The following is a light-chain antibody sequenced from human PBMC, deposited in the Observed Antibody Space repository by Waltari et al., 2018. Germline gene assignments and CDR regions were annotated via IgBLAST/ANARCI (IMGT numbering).Light chain of an antibody. V-gene: IGKV4-1*01. CDR3: QQYYSAPWT. Sequence: DIVMTQSPDSLGVSLGGRATINCKSSQSVLDSSNNKNYLAWYQQKPGQSPKLIFYWASTRESGVPDRFSASGSATAFTLTISSLQAEDVAAFYCQQYYSAPWTFGQGTKVEVK. J-gene: IGKJ1*01. CDR1: QSVLDSSNNKNY. CDR2: WAS.